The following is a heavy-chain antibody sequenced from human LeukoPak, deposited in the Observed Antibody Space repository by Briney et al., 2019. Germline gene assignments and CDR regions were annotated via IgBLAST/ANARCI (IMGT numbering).Heavy chain of an antibody. CDR1: GGSISSGSYY. V-gene: IGHV4-61*02. J-gene: IGHJ6*03. CDR3: ARDLAVAGTYYYYYYMDV. Sequence: SQTLSLTCTVSGGSISSGSYYWSWIRQPAGKGVEWTGRIYTSGSTNYNPSLKSRVTISVDTSKNQFSLKLSSVTAADTAVYYCARDLAVAGTYYYYYYMDVWGKGTTVTVSS. D-gene: IGHD6-19*01. CDR2: IYTSGST.